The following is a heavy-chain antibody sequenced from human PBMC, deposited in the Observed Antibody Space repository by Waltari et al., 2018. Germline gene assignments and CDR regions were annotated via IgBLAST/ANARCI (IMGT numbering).Heavy chain of an antibody. D-gene: IGHD3-10*01. CDR3: ARPMVRGVDPYYYYYYMDV. J-gene: IGHJ6*03. CDR1: GGSISSSSYY. CDR2: IYYSGST. V-gene: IGHV4-39*01. Sequence: QLQLQESGPGLVKPSETLSLTCTVSGGSISSSSYYWGWIRQPPGKGLEWIGSIYYSGSTYYNPSLKSRVTISVDTSKNQFSLKLSSVTAADTAVYYCARPMVRGVDPYYYYYYMDVWGKGTTVTVSS.